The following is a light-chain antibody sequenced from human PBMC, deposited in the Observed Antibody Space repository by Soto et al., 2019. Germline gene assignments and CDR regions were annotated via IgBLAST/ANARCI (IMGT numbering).Light chain of an antibody. CDR2: GAS. CDR3: QQRFAWPLT. CDR1: QSVSSN. V-gene: IGKV3-11*01. J-gene: IGKJ4*01. Sequence: EIVIKQSPATLSVSQGERATLSCRASQSVSSNLAWYQQKPGQAPRLLIYGASNRATGIPDRFSGSGSGTDFTLTISSLEPDDFEVYDCQQRFAWPLTFGGGTKV.